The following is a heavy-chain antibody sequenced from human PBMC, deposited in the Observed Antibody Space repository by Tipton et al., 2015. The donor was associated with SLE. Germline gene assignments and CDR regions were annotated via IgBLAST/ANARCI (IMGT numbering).Heavy chain of an antibody. D-gene: IGHD2-15*01. V-gene: IGHV3-15*01. CDR1: GISDTW. CDR3: AADTPRSNAQSFDF. J-gene: IGHJ4*02. Sequence: GSLRLSCAVSGISDTWMNWVRQAPGKGLEWVGRIKRKSDGATTDYAAFVKGRFTISRDDSKNTLYLQMNSLKTEDTAIYYCAADTPRSNAQSFDFWGQGTLVAVSS. CDR2: IKRKSDGATT.